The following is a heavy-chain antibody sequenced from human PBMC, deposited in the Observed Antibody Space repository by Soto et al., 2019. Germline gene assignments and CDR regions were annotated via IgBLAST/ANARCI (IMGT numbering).Heavy chain of an antibody. Sequence: EVQLLQSGGGLVQPGGSLRLSCAASGFTFRSYAMSWVRQPPGKGLEWVAAINGGGGSTYYADSVKGRFTISRDNSKNMLXXXXNSLRAEXTAXXYXXXXXXXSXRRNWFDPWGQGTLVTASS. CDR1: GFTFRSYA. CDR3: XXXXXXSXRRNWFDP. J-gene: IGHJ5*02. V-gene: IGHV3-23*01. CDR2: INGGGGST.